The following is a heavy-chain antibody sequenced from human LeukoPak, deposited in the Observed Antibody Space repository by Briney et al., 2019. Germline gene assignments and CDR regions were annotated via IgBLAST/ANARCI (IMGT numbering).Heavy chain of an antibody. CDR3: ARHMVAGNTAWYFDL. CDR1: GDSISGSRDF. V-gene: IGHV4-39*01. D-gene: IGHD2-15*01. J-gene: IGHJ2*01. CDR2: FYYTGIS. Sequence: SETLSLTCSVSGDSISGSRDFWGWIRQPPGRGLEWIGSFYYTGISYYNPSLKRRLTMSVDTSKNQLSLRLSSVTAADTALYYCARHMVAGNTAWYFDLWGRGTLVTVSS.